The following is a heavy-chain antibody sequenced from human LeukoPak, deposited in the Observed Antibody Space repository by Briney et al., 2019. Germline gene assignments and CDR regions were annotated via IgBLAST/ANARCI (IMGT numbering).Heavy chain of an antibody. CDR1: GFTFSSYW. CDR2: IKPDGTEK. V-gene: IGHV3-7*01. Sequence: GGSPRLSCAASGFTFSSYWMTWVRQAPGKGLEWVANIKPDGTEKNYVDSVKGRFTISRDNAKNSLYLQMNSLRAEDTAVYYCAGPPQASSFDIWGQGTMVTVSS. CDR3: AGPPQASSFDI. J-gene: IGHJ3*02. D-gene: IGHD3-10*01.